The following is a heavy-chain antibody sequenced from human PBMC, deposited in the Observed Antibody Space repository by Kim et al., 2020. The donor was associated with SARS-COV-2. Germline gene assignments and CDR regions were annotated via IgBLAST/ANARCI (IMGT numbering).Heavy chain of an antibody. CDR3: ARNILRTTTLDY. J-gene: IGHJ4*02. Sequence: ASVKVCCKTSGYIFTNYAIHWVRQAPGQGLEWMGYINIGNGDTRYSQNFQGRVSLTTDTSASTAYMELISLRSDDSAVYYCARNILRTTTLDYWGQGTLVTVSS. V-gene: IGHV1-3*04. CDR2: INIGNGDT. D-gene: IGHD5-12*01. CDR1: GYIFTNYA.